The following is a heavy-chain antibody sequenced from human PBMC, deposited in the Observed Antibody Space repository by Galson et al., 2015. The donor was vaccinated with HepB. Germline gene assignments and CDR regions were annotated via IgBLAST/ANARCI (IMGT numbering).Heavy chain of an antibody. J-gene: IGHJ5*02. CDR3: AGGARVVVVGGTQNTRFDP. D-gene: IGHD2-15*01. CDR2: ISPYNGDT. CDR1: GYTFSTYS. Sequence: SVKVSCKASGYTFSTYSITWVRQAPGQGLEWMGWISPYNGDTDYARKFQGRVTMTNDTFTTTAYMELRSLGSDDTAIYYCAGGARVVVVGGTQNTRFDPWGQGTLVTVSS. V-gene: IGHV1-18*01.